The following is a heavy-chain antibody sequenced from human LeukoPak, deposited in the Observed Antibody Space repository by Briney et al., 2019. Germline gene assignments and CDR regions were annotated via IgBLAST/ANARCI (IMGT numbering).Heavy chain of an antibody. CDR1: GGSVSDYY. Sequence: SETLSLTCTVSGGSVSDYYWSWIRQSPGKGLEWIGYIYYTGSTTYNPSLKSRVTISADTSKNQFSLKLSSVTAADTAVYYCASRKLGNDYWGQGTLVTVSS. V-gene: IGHV4-59*02. D-gene: IGHD7-27*01. CDR3: ASRKLGNDY. J-gene: IGHJ4*02. CDR2: IYYTGST.